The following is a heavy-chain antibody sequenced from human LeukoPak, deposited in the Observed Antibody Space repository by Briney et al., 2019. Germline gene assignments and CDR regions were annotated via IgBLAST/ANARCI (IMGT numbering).Heavy chain of an antibody. Sequence: SETLSLTCTVSGGSISSYYWSWIRQPPGNGLEWIGYIYYSGSTNYNPSLKSRVTISADTSKNQFSLKLSSVTAADTAVYYCARDYYDSSGYTHWFDPWGQGTLVTVSS. CDR1: GGSISSYY. D-gene: IGHD3-22*01. CDR2: IYYSGST. V-gene: IGHV4-59*01. CDR3: ARDYYDSSGYTHWFDP. J-gene: IGHJ5*02.